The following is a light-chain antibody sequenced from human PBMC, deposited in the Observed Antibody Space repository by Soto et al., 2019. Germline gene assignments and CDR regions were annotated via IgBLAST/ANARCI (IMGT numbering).Light chain of an antibody. CDR3: CSYASSSTYV. Sequence: QSALTQPASVSGSPGQSVTISCTGTNTNIGTYQAISWYQQHPGKAPKLILYEVSQRPSGVSDRFSGSKSGNTASLTISGLQAEDEADYHCCSYASSSTYVFGPGTKVTVL. CDR2: EVS. V-gene: IGLV2-23*02. CDR1: NTNIGTYQA. J-gene: IGLJ1*01.